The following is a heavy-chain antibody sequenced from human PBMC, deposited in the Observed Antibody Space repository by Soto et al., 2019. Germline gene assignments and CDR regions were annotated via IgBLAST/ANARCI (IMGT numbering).Heavy chain of an antibody. CDR2: IYYLGST. Sequence: PSETLSLTCRVSGGSMSEYFWSWIRQSPGKGLEWIGYIYYLGSTDYNTSLKSRVTISVDPSKRQFSLRLTSVTAADTAVYYCARDGYDGSGSPYPAYWGPGTQVTVSS. J-gene: IGHJ4*02. CDR3: ARDGYDGSGSPYPAY. V-gene: IGHV4-59*01. D-gene: IGHD3-10*01. CDR1: GGSMSEYF.